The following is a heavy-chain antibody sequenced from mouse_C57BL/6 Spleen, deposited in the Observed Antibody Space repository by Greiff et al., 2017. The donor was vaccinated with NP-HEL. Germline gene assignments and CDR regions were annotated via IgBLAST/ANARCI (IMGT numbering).Heavy chain of an antibody. CDR1: GYTFTSYW. CDR2: IHPNSGST. D-gene: IGHD2-5*01. V-gene: IGHV1-64*01. Sequence: VQLQQPGAELVKPGASVKLSCKASGYTFTSYWMHWVKQRPGQGLEWIGMIHPNSGSTNYNEKFKSKATLTVDKSSSTAYMQLSSLTSEDSAGYYCARSYSNWCAYWGQGTLVTVSA. J-gene: IGHJ3*01. CDR3: ARSYSNWCAY.